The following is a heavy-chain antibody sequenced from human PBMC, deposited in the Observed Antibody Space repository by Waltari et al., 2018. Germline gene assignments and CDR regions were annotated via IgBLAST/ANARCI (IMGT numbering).Heavy chain of an antibody. CDR2: VFYNGTT. J-gene: IGHJ3*01. CDR3: ATYIGASVGTAAFDV. V-gene: IGHV4-39*01. D-gene: IGHD5-12*01. CDR1: GASITSNRHY. Sequence: QLQLQESGPRLVRPSETLSLICRVSGASITSNRHYWAWIRQSPGQGLEWIGTVFYNGTTYISPSLKSRVSVSRDTSKNQVSLILGSVTAADMAVYYCATYIGASVGTAAFDVWGQGTMVTVSS.